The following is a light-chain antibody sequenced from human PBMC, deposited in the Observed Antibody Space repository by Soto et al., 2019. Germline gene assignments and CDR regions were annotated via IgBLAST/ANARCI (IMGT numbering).Light chain of an antibody. Sequence: EIVLTQSPGTLSLSPGERAIISCRASQSVSNNYLAWYQQKPGQAPRLLIYGACNRATGIPDRFSGSGSGTDFTLTISRLEPEVFAVYYCQHYGSSGTFGQGTKVDIK. J-gene: IGKJ1*01. CDR1: QSVSNNY. CDR2: GAC. V-gene: IGKV3-20*01. CDR3: QHYGSSGT.